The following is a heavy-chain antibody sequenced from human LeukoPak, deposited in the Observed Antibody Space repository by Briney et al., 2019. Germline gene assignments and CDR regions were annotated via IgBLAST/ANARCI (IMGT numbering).Heavy chain of an antibody. Sequence: SVKVSCKASGGTFSSYAISWVRQAPGQGLEWMGGIIPIFGTANYAQKFQGRVTITADESTSTAYMELSSLRSEDTAVYYCARGLVDTAMVTPFDYWGQGTLVTVSS. CDR2: IIPIFGTA. J-gene: IGHJ4*02. CDR1: GGTFSSYA. CDR3: ARGLVDTAMVTPFDY. V-gene: IGHV1-69*01. D-gene: IGHD5-18*01.